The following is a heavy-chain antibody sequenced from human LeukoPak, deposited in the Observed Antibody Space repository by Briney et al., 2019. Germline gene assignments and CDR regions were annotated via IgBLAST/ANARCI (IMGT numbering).Heavy chain of an antibody. CDR1: GFTSSSYA. Sequence: GGSLRLSCAASGFTSSSYAMHWVRQAPGKGLEWVAVISYDGSNKYYADSVKGRFTISRDNSKNTLYLQMNSLRAEDTAVYYCARDRSSGYTLDYWGQGTLVTVSS. CDR3: ARDRSSGYTLDY. CDR2: ISYDGSNK. J-gene: IGHJ4*02. V-gene: IGHV3-30-3*01. D-gene: IGHD6-19*01.